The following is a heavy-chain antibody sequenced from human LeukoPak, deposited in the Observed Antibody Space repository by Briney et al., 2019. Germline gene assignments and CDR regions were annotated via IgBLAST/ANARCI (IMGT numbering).Heavy chain of an antibody. D-gene: IGHD2-21*02. J-gene: IGHJ5*02. Sequence: SETLSLTCTVSGASISGYLWSWIRQPPGKGLEWIAYIYHSGSTNYNPSLKSRVTISIDTSKNQLSLELTSVTAADTAVYYCARHQVTGANWFDPWGQGTLVTVSS. CDR1: GASISGYL. CDR2: IYHSGST. V-gene: IGHV4-59*08. CDR3: ARHQVTGANWFDP.